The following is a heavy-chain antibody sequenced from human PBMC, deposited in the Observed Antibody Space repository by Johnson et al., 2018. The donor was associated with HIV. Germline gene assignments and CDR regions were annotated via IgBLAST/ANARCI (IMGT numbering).Heavy chain of an antibody. CDR2: IYSGGTT. J-gene: IGHJ3*02. CDR3: AKDLGDGVGTTHDAFDI. CDR1: GFTVSSNY. D-gene: IGHD1-26*01. V-gene: IGHV3-66*02. Sequence: VQLVESGGGLVQPGGSLRLSCAASGFTVSSNYMSWVRQAPGKGLECVSVIYSGGTTYYADSVKGRFTISRDNSKNTLYLQMHSLRAEDTAVYYWAKDLGDGVGTTHDAFDIWGQGTTVTVSS.